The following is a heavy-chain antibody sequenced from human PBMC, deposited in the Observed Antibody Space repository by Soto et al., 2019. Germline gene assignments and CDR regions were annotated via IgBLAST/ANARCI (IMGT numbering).Heavy chain of an antibody. J-gene: IGHJ4*02. Sequence: QVQLQESGLGLVKPSETLSLTCTVSGGSISSYYWSWIRQPPGKGLEWIGYIYYSGSTNYNPSLKSRVTISVDTSKNQFSLKLSSVTAADTAVYYCARRYGPGFDYWGRGTLVTVSS. D-gene: IGHD4-17*01. V-gene: IGHV4-59*08. CDR3: ARRYGPGFDY. CDR1: GGSISSYY. CDR2: IYYSGST.